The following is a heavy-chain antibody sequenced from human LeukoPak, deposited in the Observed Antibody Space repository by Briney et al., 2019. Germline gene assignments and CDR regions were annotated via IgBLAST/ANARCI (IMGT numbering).Heavy chain of an antibody. CDR3: ARKSSIAARPGRNWFDP. Sequence: SSVKVSCKAPGGTSSSYAISWVRQAPGQGLEWMGGIIPIFGTANYAQKFQGRVTITADESTSTAYMELSSLRSEDTAVYYCARKSSIAARPGRNWFDPWGQGTLVTVSS. CDR2: IIPIFGTA. V-gene: IGHV1-69*01. CDR1: GGTSSSYA. D-gene: IGHD6-6*01. J-gene: IGHJ5*02.